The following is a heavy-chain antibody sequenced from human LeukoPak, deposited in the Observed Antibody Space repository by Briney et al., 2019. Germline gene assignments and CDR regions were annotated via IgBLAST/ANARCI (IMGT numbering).Heavy chain of an antibody. CDR2: IYYSGST. CDR1: GGSISSYY. CDR3: ARHRAGGSGMAVDY. J-gene: IGHJ4*02. V-gene: IGHV4-39*01. Sequence: SETLSLTCTVSGGSISSYYWGWIRQPPGKGLEWIGIIYYSGSTYYNPSLKSRLTIFVDTSKNQFSLKVSSVTAAYTAVYYCARHRAGGSGMAVDYWGQGTLVTVSS. D-gene: IGHD3-10*01.